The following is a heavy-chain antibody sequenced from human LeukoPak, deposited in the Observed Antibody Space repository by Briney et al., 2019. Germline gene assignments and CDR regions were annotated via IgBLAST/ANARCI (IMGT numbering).Heavy chain of an antibody. V-gene: IGHV4-30-2*01. D-gene: IGHD1-14*01. CDR1: GGSISSGGYY. CDR2: IYHSGST. Sequence: PSETLSLTCTVSGGSISSGGYYWSWIRQPPGKGLEWIGYIYHSGSTYYNPSLKSRVTIPVDRSKNQFSLKLSSVTAADTAVYYCASINPPLTHTPFAWGQGTLVTVSS. J-gene: IGHJ5*02. CDR3: ASINPPLTHTPFA.